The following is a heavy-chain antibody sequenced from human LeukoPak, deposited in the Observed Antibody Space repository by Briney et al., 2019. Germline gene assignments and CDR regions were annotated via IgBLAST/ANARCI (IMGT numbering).Heavy chain of an antibody. CDR1: GFTFSSYA. Sequence: GGSLRLSCAASGFTFSSYAMSWVRQAPGKGLEWVSAISGSGGSTYYADSVEGRFTISRDNSKNTLYLQMNSLRAEDTAVYYCAKGVITFGGALGYYFDYWGQGTLVTVSS. CDR3: AKGVITFGGALGYYFDY. CDR2: ISGSGGST. V-gene: IGHV3-23*01. J-gene: IGHJ4*02. D-gene: IGHD3-16*01.